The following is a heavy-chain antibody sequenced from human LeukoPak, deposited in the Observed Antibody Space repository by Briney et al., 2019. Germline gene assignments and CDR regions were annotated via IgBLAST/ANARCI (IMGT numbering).Heavy chain of an antibody. V-gene: IGHV5-51*01. CDR1: GYSFTSYW. J-gene: IGHJ4*02. D-gene: IGHD2-2*03. CDR2: IYPGDSDT. Sequence: GESLKISCKGSGYSFTSYWIGWVRQMPGKGLEWMGIIYPGDSDTRYSPSFQGQVTFSAAKSIITAYLQWSSLKASDTAMYYCARQTTQMDIVVVPAAWDYWGQGTLVTVSS. CDR3: ARQTTQMDIVVVPAAWDY.